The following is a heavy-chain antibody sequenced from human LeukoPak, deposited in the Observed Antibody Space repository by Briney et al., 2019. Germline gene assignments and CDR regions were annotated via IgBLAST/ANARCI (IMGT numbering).Heavy chain of an antibody. CDR1: GGTFSSYA. V-gene: IGHV1-69*04. J-gene: IGHJ5*02. Sequence: SVKVSCKASGGTFSSYAISWVRQAPGQGLEWMGRIIPILGIANYAQKFQGRVTITADKSTSTAYMELSSLRSEDTAVYYCARGPSVYWFDPWGQGTLVNVSS. CDR2: IIPILGIA. CDR3: ARGPSVYWFDP. D-gene: IGHD1-20*01.